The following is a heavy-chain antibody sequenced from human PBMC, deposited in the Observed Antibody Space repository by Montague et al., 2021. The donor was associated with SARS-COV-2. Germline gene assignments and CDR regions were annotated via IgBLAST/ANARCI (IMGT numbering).Heavy chain of an antibody. J-gene: IGHJ6*03. D-gene: IGHD2-2*01. V-gene: IGHV4-34*01. CDR1: GGSFSGYY. CDR3: ARLVVPAARYYYYYYYMDV. Sequence: SETLSLTCAVYGGSFSGYYWSWIRQSPGKGLEWIGEISHSGSTNYNPSLKSRVTISVDTSKNQFSLKLSSVTAADTAVYYCARLVVPAARYYYYYYYMDVWGKGTTVTVSS. CDR2: ISHSGST.